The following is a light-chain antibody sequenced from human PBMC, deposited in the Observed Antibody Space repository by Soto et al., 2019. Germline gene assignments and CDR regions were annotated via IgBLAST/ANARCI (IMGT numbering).Light chain of an antibody. Sequence: ENVLTQSPATLSLSPGERATLSCRASQSLAKYLAWYQQKPGQAPRLLIFDISNRATGIPARFRGSGSGTDFALTITTLEPEDSAVYYCQQRTNWPPTWTFGQGTKVEIK. CDR2: DIS. CDR1: QSLAKY. V-gene: IGKV3-11*01. CDR3: QQRTNWPPTWT. J-gene: IGKJ1*01.